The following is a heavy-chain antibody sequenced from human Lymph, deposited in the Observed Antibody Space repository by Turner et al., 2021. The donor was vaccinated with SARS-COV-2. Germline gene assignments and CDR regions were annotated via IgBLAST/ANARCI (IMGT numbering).Heavy chain of an antibody. V-gene: IGHV3-33*01. CDR3: ARHNGGRLDY. CDR1: GFTFSSSG. J-gene: IGHJ4*02. D-gene: IGHD3-16*01. CDR2: IWYDGSNK. Sequence: QVQLVESGGGVVQPGRSLRLSCAASGFTFSSSGMHWVRQAPGKGLEWVAVIWYDGSNKYYADSVEGRFTISRDNSKNTLYLQMNSLRAEDTAVYYCARHNGGRLDYWGQGTLVTVSS.